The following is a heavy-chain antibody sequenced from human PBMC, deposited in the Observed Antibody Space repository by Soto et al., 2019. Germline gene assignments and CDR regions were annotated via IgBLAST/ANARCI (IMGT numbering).Heavy chain of an antibody. CDR1: GGSISSSSYY. J-gene: IGHJ5*02. CDR3: ARHVVEAVAGWFDP. CDR2: IYYSGST. Sequence: QLQLQESGPGLVKPSETLSLTCTVSGGSISSSSYYWGWIRQPPGKGLEWIGSIYYSGSTYYNPSLKSRVTISVDTSKNQFSLKLSSVTAADTAVYYCARHVVEAVAGWFDPWGQGTLVTVSS. V-gene: IGHV4-39*01. D-gene: IGHD6-19*01.